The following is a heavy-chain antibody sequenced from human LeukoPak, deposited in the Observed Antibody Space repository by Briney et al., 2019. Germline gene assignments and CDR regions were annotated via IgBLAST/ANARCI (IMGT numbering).Heavy chain of an antibody. CDR3: ARGYDFWSGYYNWFDP. J-gene: IGHJ5*02. CDR1: GFTFSSYS. CDR2: ISSSSSTI. D-gene: IGHD3-3*01. Sequence: GGSLRLSCAASGFTFSSYSMNWVRQAPGKGLEWVSYISSSSSTIYYADSVKGRFTISRDNAKNSLYLQMNSLRAEDTAVYYCARGYDFWSGYYNWFDPWGQGTLVTVSS. V-gene: IGHV3-48*01.